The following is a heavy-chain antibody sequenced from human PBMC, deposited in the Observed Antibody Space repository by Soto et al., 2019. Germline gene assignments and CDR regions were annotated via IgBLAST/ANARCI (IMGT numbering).Heavy chain of an antibody. CDR1: GGTFTSYI. J-gene: IGHJ6*02. CDR3: ARGRDDRFGRHYFGLDV. V-gene: IGHV1-69*12. CDR2: IVPKFGTT. Sequence: QVRLVQSGAEVKKPGSSVKVSCKGSGGTFTSYIITWVRHAPGQGLEWVGGIVPKFGTTNYAQKFHGRVTLTADESSIIVYLELSNLRSEDTGVYYCARGRDDRFGRHYFGLDVWGQGTTVTVS. D-gene: IGHD1-1*01.